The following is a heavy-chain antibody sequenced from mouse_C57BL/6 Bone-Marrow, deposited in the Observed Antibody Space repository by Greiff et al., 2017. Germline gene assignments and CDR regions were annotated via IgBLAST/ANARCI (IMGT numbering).Heavy chain of an antibody. V-gene: IGHV14-4*01. CDR1: GFNIKDDY. J-gene: IGHJ2*01. CDR2: IDPETGDT. Sequence: EVKLQESGAELVRPGASVKLSCTASGFNIKDDYMHWVKQRPEQGLEWIGWIDPETGDTEYASKFQGKATITADTSSNTAYLQLSSLTSEDTAVYYCTTVVHYWGQGTTLTVSA. CDR3: TTVVHY. D-gene: IGHD1-1*01.